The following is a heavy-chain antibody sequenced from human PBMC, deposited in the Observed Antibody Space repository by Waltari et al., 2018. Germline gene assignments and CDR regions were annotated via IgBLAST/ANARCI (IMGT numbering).Heavy chain of an antibody. Sequence: EVQLVNSGAEGKKPGESLKISCKPYGYSFTSHWTGWARQMPGKGLEWMGIIYPGDSETRYSPSFRGQATVSADRSISTAYLQWSRLEASDTAIYYCVRRVGIAVAGTHFDYWGQGTLVTVSS. CDR3: VRRVGIAVAGTHFDY. V-gene: IGHV5-51*01. CDR1: GYSFTSHW. CDR2: IYPGDSET. J-gene: IGHJ4*02. D-gene: IGHD6-19*01.